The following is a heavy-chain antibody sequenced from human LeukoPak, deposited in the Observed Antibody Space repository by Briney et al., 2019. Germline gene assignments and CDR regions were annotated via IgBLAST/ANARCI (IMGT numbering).Heavy chain of an antibody. J-gene: IGHJ4*02. V-gene: IGHV4-34*01. D-gene: IGHD5-24*01. CDR2: INHSGST. Sequence: SETLSLTCAVYGGSFSGYYWSWIRQPPGKGLEWIGQINHSGSTNYNPSLKSRVTISVDTSKNQSSLKLSSVTAADTAVYYCARHGGRDGYPFDYWGQGTLVTVSS. CDR1: GGSFSGYY. CDR3: ARHGGRDGYPFDY.